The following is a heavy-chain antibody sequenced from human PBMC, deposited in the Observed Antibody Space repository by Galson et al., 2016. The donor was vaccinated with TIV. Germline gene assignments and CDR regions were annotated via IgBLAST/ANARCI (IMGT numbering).Heavy chain of an antibody. CDR2: IIPILNIA. CDR3: ARGPAENY. V-gene: IGHV1-69*04. J-gene: IGHJ4*02. CDR1: GDTFSNYA. Sequence: SVKVSCKASGDTFSNYAISWVRQAPGQGLEWMGRIIPILNIANRAQEFQGRVTITADESTSTVYMELNSLRSDDTAGYYCARGPAENYWCQGTLVTVSS.